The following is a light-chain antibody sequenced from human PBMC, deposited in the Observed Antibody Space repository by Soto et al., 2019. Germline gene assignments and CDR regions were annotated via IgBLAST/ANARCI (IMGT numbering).Light chain of an antibody. CDR3: QQYYSTPRT. V-gene: IGKV4-1*01. CDR2: WAS. Sequence: IVMTQSPDSLAVSLGEKANINCKSSQSVLYSSDNKNYLAWYQQKPGQPPKLLIYWASTRESGVPDRFSGSGSVTDFTLTINSLQAEDVAVYYCQQYYSTPRTFGQGTKVEIK. J-gene: IGKJ1*01. CDR1: QSVLYSSDNKNY.